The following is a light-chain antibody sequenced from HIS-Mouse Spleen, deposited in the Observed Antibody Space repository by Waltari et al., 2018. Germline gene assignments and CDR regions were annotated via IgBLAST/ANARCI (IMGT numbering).Light chain of an antibody. Sequence: DIQLTQSPSFLSASVVDRVTITCRASQGISSYLAWYQQKPGKAPNLLIYPASTLQSGVPSRFSGSGSGTEFTLTISSLQPEDFATYYCQQLNSYPPTFGQGTKVEIK. J-gene: IGKJ1*01. CDR2: PAS. CDR3: QQLNSYPPT. V-gene: IGKV1-9*01. CDR1: QGISSY.